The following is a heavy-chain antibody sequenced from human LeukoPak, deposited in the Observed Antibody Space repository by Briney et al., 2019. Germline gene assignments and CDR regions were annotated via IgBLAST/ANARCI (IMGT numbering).Heavy chain of an antibody. J-gene: IGHJ5*02. CDR1: GGSISSYY. D-gene: IGHD3-10*01. CDR2: IYYSGST. Sequence: SETLSLTCTVSGGSISSYYWSWIRQPPGKGLEWIGYIYYSGSTNYNPSLKSRVTISVDTSKNQFSLKLSSVTAADTAVYYCARELYYYGSGSYSTYNWFDPWGQETLVTVSS. CDR3: ARELYYYGSGSYSTYNWFDP. V-gene: IGHV4-59*01.